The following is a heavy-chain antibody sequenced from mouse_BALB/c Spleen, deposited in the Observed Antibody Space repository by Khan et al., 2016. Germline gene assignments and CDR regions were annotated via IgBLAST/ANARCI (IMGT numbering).Heavy chain of an antibody. Sequence: EVQLQESGPGLVKPSQSLSLTCTVTGYSITSDYAWNWIRQFPGNKLEWMGYIRYSGSTTYNPSLKSRISITRDTSKNQFFLQLYSVITEDTATYYGTRSPTAARYFDVWGAGTTVTVSS. J-gene: IGHJ1*01. CDR3: TRSPTAARYFDV. D-gene: IGHD1-2*01. CDR2: IRYSGST. CDR1: GYSITSDYA. V-gene: IGHV3-2*02.